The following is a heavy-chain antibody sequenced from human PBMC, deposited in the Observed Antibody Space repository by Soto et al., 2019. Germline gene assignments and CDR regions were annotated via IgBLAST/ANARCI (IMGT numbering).Heavy chain of an antibody. V-gene: IGHV3-30*18. CDR1: GFTFSTYP. D-gene: IGHD6-13*01. CDR3: AKGAGVMDV. CDR2: ISYDGSNK. J-gene: IGHJ6*02. Sequence: PGGSLRLSCATSGFTFSTYPMSWVRQAPGKGLEWVAVISYDGSNKYYADSVKGRFTISRDNSKNTLYLQMNSLRAEDTAVYYCAKGAGVMDVWGQGTTVTVSS.